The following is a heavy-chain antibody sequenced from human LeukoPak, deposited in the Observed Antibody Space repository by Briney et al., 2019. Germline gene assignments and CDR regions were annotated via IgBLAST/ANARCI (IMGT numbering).Heavy chain of an antibody. V-gene: IGHV3-74*01. J-gene: IGHJ4*02. CDR2: IDSDGSRI. D-gene: IGHD3-10*01. Sequence: PGGSLRLSCAASGFTFSNFAMSWVRQAPGKGLVWVSRIDSDGSRISYADSVKGRFTISRDNAKNTLYLQMNSLRAEDTAVYYCAGGRDRSELYFDSWGQGTLVTVSS. CDR3: AGGRDRSELYFDS. CDR1: GFTFSNFA.